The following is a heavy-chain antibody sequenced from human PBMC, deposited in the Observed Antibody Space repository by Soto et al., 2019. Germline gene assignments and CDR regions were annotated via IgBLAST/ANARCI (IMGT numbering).Heavy chain of an antibody. J-gene: IGHJ4*02. CDR2: INHSGSA. CDR1: GESFSGYI. D-gene: IGHD6-19*01. V-gene: IGHV4-34*01. Sequence: SETLSLTCAVYGESFSGYIWTWIRQTPGKGLQWIEQINHSGSAYYNPSLKSRVTISVHTSNSQFSLELSSVTAADTAVYYCARGLITGSHYSGGWYYFDSWGQGTQVTVS. CDR3: ARGLITGSHYSGGWYYFDS.